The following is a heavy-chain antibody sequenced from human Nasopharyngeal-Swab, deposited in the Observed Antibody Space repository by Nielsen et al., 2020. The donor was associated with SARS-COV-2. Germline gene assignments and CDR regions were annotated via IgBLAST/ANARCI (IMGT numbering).Heavy chain of an antibody. CDR3: ARVLPFRITGTSGMDV. J-gene: IGHJ6*02. D-gene: IGHD1-7*01. Sequence: ASVKVSCKASGYTFNSYYLHWVRQAPGQGLEWMGIINPTDGSTSYAQKFEGRVTMTRVTSTSTVYMELNSLRSGDTAVYYCARVLPFRITGTSGMDVWGQGTTVTVSS. V-gene: IGHV1-46*02. CDR1: GYTFNSYY. CDR2: INPTDGST.